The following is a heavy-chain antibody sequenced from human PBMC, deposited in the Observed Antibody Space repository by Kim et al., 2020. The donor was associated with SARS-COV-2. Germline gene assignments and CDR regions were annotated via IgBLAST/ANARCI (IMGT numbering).Heavy chain of an antibody. Sequence: GGSLRLSCAASGFTFSSYWMSWVRQAPGKGLEWVANIKQDGSEKYYVDSVKGRFTISRDNAKNSLYLQMNSLRAEDTAVYYCARDDYLSLYYGSGSPFFDYWGQGTLVTVSS. CDR2: IKQDGSEK. CDR1: GFTFSSYW. J-gene: IGHJ4*02. CDR3: ARDDYLSLYYGSGSPFFDY. V-gene: IGHV3-7*01. D-gene: IGHD3-10*01.